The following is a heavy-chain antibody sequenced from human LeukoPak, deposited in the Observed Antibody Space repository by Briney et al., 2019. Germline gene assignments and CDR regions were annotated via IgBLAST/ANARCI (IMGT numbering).Heavy chain of an antibody. Sequence: SETLSLTCAVYGGSFSGYYWSWIRQPPGKGLEWIGEINHSGSTNYNPSLKSRVTISVDTSKNQFSLNLSSVTAADTAVYYCAREGRGAAAGMDYWGQGTLVTVSS. CDR2: INHSGST. D-gene: IGHD6-13*01. J-gene: IGHJ4*02. CDR1: GGSFSGYY. CDR3: AREGRGAAAGMDY. V-gene: IGHV4-34*01.